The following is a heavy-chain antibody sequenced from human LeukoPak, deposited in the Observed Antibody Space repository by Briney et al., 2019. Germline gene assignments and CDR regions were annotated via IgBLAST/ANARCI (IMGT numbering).Heavy chain of an antibody. CDR2: IKEDGSEK. J-gene: IGHJ4*02. Sequence: PGGSLRLSCAASGFNFNNFWMSWVRQAPGMGLEWVANIKEDGSEKNYVDSVKGRFIISRDNAWNSLYLQMYSLRAEDTAVYYCARDYRGVFDYWGQGTRLTVSS. CDR3: ARDYRGVFDY. CDR1: GFNFNNFW. V-gene: IGHV3-7*03. D-gene: IGHD1-26*01.